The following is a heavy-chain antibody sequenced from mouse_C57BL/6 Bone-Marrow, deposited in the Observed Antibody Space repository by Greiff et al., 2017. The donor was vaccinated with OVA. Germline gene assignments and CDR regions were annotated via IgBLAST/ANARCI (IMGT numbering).Heavy chain of an antibody. V-gene: IGHV2-6-1*01. CDR3: ARQVYGNYFFYAMDY. D-gene: IGHD2-1*01. CDR1: GFSLTSYG. CDR2: IWSDGST. J-gene: IGHJ4*01. Sequence: VKLEESGPGLVAPSQSLSITCTVSGFSLTSYGVHWVRQPPGKGLEWLVVIWSDGSTTYNSALKSRLSISKDNSKSQVFLKMNSLQTDDTAMYYCARQVYGNYFFYAMDYWGQGTSVTVSS.